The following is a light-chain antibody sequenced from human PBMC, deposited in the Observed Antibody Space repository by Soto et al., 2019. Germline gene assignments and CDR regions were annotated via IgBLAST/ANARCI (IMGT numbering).Light chain of an antibody. CDR2: AGS. Sequence: QSALTQPRSVSGSPGQSVTISCTGTSSPVGGYHYVSWYQQFPGKAPQLMIYAGSQRPSGVSDRFSASESASTASLTISGLQAEDEADYYCCSYAGRSTYVFGTGTKVTVL. CDR1: SSPVGGYHY. CDR3: CSYAGRSTYV. V-gene: IGLV2-11*01. J-gene: IGLJ1*01.